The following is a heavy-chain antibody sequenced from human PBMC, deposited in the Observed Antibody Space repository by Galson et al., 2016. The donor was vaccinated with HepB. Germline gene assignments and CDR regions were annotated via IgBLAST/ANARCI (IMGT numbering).Heavy chain of an antibody. CDR3: AKDVHSSSWFHPLQGHYYGMDV. CDR2: ISGSADRT. D-gene: IGHD6-13*01. Sequence: SLRLSCAASEFTFTNYVMSWVRQAPGKGLEWVSAISGSADRTYYADSVKGRFTISRDNSKNTLYLQMYTLRVEDTAVYYFAKDVHSSSWFHPLQGHYYGMDVWGQGTTVTVSS. J-gene: IGHJ6*02. CDR1: EFTFTNYV. V-gene: IGHV3-23*01.